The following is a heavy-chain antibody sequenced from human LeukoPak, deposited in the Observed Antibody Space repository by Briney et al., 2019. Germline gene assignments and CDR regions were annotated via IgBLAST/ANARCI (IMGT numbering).Heavy chain of an antibody. V-gene: IGHV3-21*01. CDR2: ISSSSSYI. D-gene: IGHD1-1*01. Sequence: TGGSLRLSCAASGFTFSSYSMNWVRQAPGKGLEWVSSISSSSSYIYYADSVKGRFTISRDNAKNSLYLQMNSPRAEDTAVYYCATAAQLSLDAFDIWGQGTMVTVSS. CDR1: GFTFSSYS. J-gene: IGHJ3*02. CDR3: ATAAQLSLDAFDI.